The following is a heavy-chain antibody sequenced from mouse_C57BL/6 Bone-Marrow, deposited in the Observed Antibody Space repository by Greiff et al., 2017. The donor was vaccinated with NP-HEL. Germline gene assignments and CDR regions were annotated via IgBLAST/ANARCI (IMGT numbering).Heavy chain of an antibody. D-gene: IGHD1-1*01. J-gene: IGHJ1*03. CDR3: ARSLYYGSSYPYWYFDV. V-gene: IGHV1-75*01. CDR2: IFPGSGST. Sequence: VQLQQSGPELVKPGASVKISCKASGYTFTDYYINWVKQRPGQGLEWIGWIFPGSGSTYYNEKFKGKATLTVDKSSSTAYMLLSSLTSEDSAVYFCARSLYYGSSYPYWYFDVWGTGTTVTVSS. CDR1: GYTFTDYY.